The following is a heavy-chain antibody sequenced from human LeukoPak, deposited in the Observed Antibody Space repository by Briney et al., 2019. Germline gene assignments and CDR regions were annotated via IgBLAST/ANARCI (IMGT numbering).Heavy chain of an antibody. D-gene: IGHD6-6*01. CDR3: ARDSSSDY. Sequence: GGSLRLSCAASGFTFSSYSMNWVRQAPGKGLEWVSSISSSSSYICYADSVKGRFTISRDNAKNSLYLQMNSLRAEDTAVYYCARDSSSDYWGQGTLVTVSS. V-gene: IGHV3-21*01. CDR1: GFTFSSYS. CDR2: ISSSSSYI. J-gene: IGHJ4*02.